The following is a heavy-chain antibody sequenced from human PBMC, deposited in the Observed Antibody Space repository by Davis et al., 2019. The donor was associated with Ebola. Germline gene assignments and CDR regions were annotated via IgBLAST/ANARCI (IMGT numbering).Heavy chain of an antibody. J-gene: IGHJ3*02. CDR2: IYTSGST. CDR1: GASFSGYY. D-gene: IGHD3-3*01. V-gene: IGHV4-4*07. Sequence: PGGSLRLSCAVYGASFSGYYWSWIRQPAGKGLEWIGRIYTSGSTNYNPSLKSRVTMSVDTSKNQFSLKLSSVTAADTAVYYCARDEAIFGVVITSDAFDIWGQGTMVTVSS. CDR3: ARDEAIFGVVITSDAFDI.